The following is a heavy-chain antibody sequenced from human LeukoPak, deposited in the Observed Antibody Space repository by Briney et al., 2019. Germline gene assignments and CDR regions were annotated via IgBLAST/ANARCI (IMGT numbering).Heavy chain of an antibody. Sequence: ASETLSLTCSVSGGPITSTSYYWGWIRQPPGKGLEWIGYIYYSGSTYYNPSLKSRVTISVDTSKNQFFLKLSSVTAADTAVYYCARHDTEYHFDSSGYSFDYWGQGTLVTVSS. CDR1: GGPITSTSYY. V-gene: IGHV4-39*01. CDR2: IYYSGST. CDR3: ARHDTEYHFDSSGYSFDY. D-gene: IGHD3-22*01. J-gene: IGHJ4*02.